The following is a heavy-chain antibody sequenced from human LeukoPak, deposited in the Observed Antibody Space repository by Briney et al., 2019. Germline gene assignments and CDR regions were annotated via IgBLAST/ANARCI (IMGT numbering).Heavy chain of an antibody. CDR1: GFTFSSYS. CDR3: ARVGSREQWLEPRPAQNYYYYYGMDV. CDR2: ISSSSSYI. V-gene: IGHV3-21*04. J-gene: IGHJ6*02. D-gene: IGHD6-19*01. Sequence: GGSLRLSCAASGFTFSSYSMIWVRQAPGKGLEWVSSISSSSSYIYYADSVKGRFTISRDNAKNSLYLQMNSLRAEDTAVYYCARVGSREQWLEPRPAQNYYYYYGMDVWGQGTTVTVSS.